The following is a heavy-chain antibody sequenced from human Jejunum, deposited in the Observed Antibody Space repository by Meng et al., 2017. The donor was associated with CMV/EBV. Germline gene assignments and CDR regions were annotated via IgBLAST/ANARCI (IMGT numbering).Heavy chain of an antibody. D-gene: IGHD1-26*01. CDR1: GFPFSRHW. Sequence: GFPFSRHWMQWVRQGPGKGLVWVARVNSGGSDISYADSVKGRFIISRDNAKNTLYLQMNSLRAEDMAVYYCVRAGSGNAYGLFDSWGQGTLVTVSS. CDR3: VRAGSGNAYGLFDS. V-gene: IGHV3-74*01. CDR2: VNSGGSDI. J-gene: IGHJ4*02.